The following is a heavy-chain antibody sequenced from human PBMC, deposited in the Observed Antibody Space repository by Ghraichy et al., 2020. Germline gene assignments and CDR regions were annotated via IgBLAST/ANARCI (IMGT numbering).Heavy chain of an antibody. Sequence: SVKVSCKASGGTFSSYAISWVRQAPGQGLEWMGGIIPIFGTANYAQKFQGRVTITADESTSTAYMELSSLRSEDTAVYYCASTLSPSGSYYCDFDYWGQGTLVTVSS. D-gene: IGHD1-26*01. CDR2: IIPIFGTA. J-gene: IGHJ4*02. CDR3: ASTLSPSGSYYCDFDY. V-gene: IGHV1-69*13. CDR1: GGTFSSYA.